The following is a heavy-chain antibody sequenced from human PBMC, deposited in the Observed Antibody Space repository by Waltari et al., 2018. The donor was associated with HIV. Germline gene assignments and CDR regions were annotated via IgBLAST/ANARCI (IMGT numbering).Heavy chain of an antibody. Sequence: QLQLQESGPGLVKPSETLSLTCTVSGGSISSSSYYWGWIRQPPGKGLEWIGSIYYSGSTYYNPSLKSRVTISVDTSKNQFSLKLSSVTAADTAVYYCARTPYYYDSSGYYAFDYWGQGTLVTVSS. CDR3: ARTPYYYDSSGYYAFDY. D-gene: IGHD3-22*01. J-gene: IGHJ4*02. V-gene: IGHV4-39*07. CDR2: IYYSGST. CDR1: GGSISSSSYY.